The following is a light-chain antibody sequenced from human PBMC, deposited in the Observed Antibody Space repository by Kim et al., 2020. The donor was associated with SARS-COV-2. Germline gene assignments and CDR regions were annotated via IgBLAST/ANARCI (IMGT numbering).Light chain of an antibody. CDR2: GNY. Sequence: VTISCTGSSSNIGAGYDVKWYQQLPGTAPKLLIYGNYNRPSGVPDRFSGSKSGTSASLAITGLQAEDEADYYCQSFDSSTSGYVVFGGGTQLTVL. V-gene: IGLV1-40*01. CDR3: QSFDSSTSGYVV. CDR1: SSNIGAGYD. J-gene: IGLJ2*01.